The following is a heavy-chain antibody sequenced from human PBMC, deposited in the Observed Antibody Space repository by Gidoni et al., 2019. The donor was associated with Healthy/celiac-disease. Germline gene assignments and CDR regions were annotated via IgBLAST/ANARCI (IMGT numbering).Heavy chain of an antibody. CDR3: ARDVVAHSSSPMDAFDI. V-gene: IGHV4-61*02. Sequence: QVQLQESGPGLVKPCQTLSLTCPVSGGSIISGSYYWSWIRQPAGKGLEWIGRIYTSGSTNYNPSLKSRVTMSVDTSKNQFSLRLSSVTAADTAVYYCARDVVAHSSSPMDAFDIWGQGTMVTVSS. CDR2: IYTSGST. CDR1: GGSIISGSYY. J-gene: IGHJ3*02. D-gene: IGHD6-13*01.